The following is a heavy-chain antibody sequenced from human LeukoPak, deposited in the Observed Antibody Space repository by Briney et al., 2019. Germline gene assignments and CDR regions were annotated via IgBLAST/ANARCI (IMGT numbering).Heavy chain of an antibody. V-gene: IGHV3-23*01. J-gene: IGHJ4*02. Sequence: GGSLRLSCAASGFTFSNYAMNWVRQAPGKGLEWVSAISGSGGSTYYADSVKGRFTISRDNSRNTLYLQMNSLRAEDTAVYYCARGSGYLETFGYWGQGTLVTVSS. CDR1: GFTFSNYA. CDR2: ISGSGGST. D-gene: IGHD3-22*01. CDR3: ARGSGYLETFGY.